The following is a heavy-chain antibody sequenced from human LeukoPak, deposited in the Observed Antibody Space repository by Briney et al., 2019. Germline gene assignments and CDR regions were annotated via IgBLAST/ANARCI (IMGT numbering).Heavy chain of an antibody. CDR3: ARYKPPSVFVVPYVGYFDS. V-gene: IGHV4-31*03. CDR1: GGSISSGGYY. CDR2: LYYSGSN. J-gene: IGHJ4*02. Sequence: SETLSLTCTVSGGSISSGGYYWSWIRQHPGKGLEWIGYLYYSGSNYYNPSLKSRVTISVDTSKNQFSLKLSSVTAADTVVYYCARYKPPSVFVVPYVGYFDSWGQGTLVTVSS. D-gene: IGHD2-15*01.